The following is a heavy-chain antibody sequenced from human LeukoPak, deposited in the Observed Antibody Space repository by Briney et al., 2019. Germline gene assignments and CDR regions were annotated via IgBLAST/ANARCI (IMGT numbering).Heavy chain of an antibody. Sequence: ASVKVSCKASGYTFTSYDINWVRQATGQGLEWMGWMNPNSGNTGYAQKFQGRVTITRNTSISTAYMELSSLRSEDTAVYYCARAPELGYSSSWYPLFDYWGQGTLVAVSS. CDR1: GYTFTSYD. J-gene: IGHJ4*02. CDR2: MNPNSGNT. CDR3: ARAPELGYSSSWYPLFDY. V-gene: IGHV1-8*03. D-gene: IGHD6-13*01.